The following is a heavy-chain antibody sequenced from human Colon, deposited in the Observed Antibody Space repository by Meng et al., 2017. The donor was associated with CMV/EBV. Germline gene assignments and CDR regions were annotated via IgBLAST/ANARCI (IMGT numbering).Heavy chain of an antibody. D-gene: IGHD2-21*01. Sequence: SETLSLTCTVSGGSISSSSYYWGWIRQPPGKGLEWIGSIHYSGSTYYNPSLKSRVTISVDTSKDQFSLKLSSVTAADTAVYYCARELARLPYCGGDCSAFDYWGQGTLVTVSS. V-gene: IGHV4-39*07. J-gene: IGHJ4*02. CDR2: IHYSGST. CDR3: ARELARLPYCGGDCSAFDY. CDR1: GGSISSSSYY.